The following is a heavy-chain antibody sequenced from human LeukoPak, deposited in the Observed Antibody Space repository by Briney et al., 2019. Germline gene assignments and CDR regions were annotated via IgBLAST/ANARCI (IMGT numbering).Heavy chain of an antibody. CDR1: GFTFTSSA. Sequence: GTSVKVSCKASGFTFTSSAVQWVRQARGQRLEWIGWIVVGSGNTNYAQKFQERVTITRDMSTSTAYMELRSLRSDDTAVYYCARDLARPLGYCSSTSCYALFDYWGQGTLVTVSS. CDR2: IVVGSGNT. D-gene: IGHD2-2*03. J-gene: IGHJ4*02. V-gene: IGHV1-58*01. CDR3: ARDLARPLGYCSSTSCYALFDY.